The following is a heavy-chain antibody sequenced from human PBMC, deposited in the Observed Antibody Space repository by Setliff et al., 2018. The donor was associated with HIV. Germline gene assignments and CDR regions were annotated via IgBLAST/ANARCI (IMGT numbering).Heavy chain of an antibody. CDR2: IYYTGST. J-gene: IGHJ4*02. CDR3: ARGLSFYDPGGFDY. V-gene: IGHV4-59*06. CDR1: GGSISSYY. D-gene: IGHD3-22*01. Sequence: PSETLSLTCTVSGGSISSYYWSWIRQHPGKGLEWIGYIYYTGSTYYNPSLKSRVIISVDTSKNQFSLKVSSVTAADTAVYYCARGLSFYDPGGFDYWGQGTLVTVSS.